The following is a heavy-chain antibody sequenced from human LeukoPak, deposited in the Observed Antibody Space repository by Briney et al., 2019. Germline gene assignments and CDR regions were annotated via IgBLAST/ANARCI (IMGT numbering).Heavy chain of an antibody. CDR2: ISAYNGNT. CDR1: GYTFTSYG. CDR3: SIAVAGTFWFDP. D-gene: IGHD6-19*01. V-gene: IGHV1-18*01. Sequence: ASVKVSCKASGYTFTSYGISWVRQAPGQGLEGMGWISAYNGNTNYAQKLQGRVTMTTDTSTSTAYMELRSLRSDDTAVYYCSIAVAGTFWFDPWGQGTLVTVSS. J-gene: IGHJ5*02.